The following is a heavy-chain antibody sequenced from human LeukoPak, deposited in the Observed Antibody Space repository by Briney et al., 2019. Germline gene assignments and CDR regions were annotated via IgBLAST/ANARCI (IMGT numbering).Heavy chain of an antibody. CDR3: ASEVYCYGRRCCVQSVAS. CDR1: RYTPTAYY. Sequence: GASVKVSCKPSRYTPTAYYTQRGPQAPGQGLEWMGWIDSKNGDTKYAQKFQSRLTISRDTSIGIAYMELRSLISDDTAVDYCASEVYCYGRRCCVQSVASWGQGTPVTVSS. D-gene: IGHD3-16*02. CDR2: IDSKNGDT. V-gene: IGHV1-2*02. J-gene: IGHJ4*02.